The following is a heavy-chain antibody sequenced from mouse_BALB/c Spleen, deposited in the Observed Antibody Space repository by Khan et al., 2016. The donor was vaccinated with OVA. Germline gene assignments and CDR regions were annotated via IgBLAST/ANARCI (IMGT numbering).Heavy chain of an antibody. CDR1: DYRFTDFT. CDR2: ISTYYGEA. CDR3: SKRGGGDRFAY. Sequence: VQLQESGAELVRPGVSVKISCKGSDYRFTDFTMHWVKQSHAKSLEWIGVISTYYGEADYNQKFKGKATMTVDKSSSTAYLELDRLTSEDSAICSVSKRGGGDRFAYWGQGTLVTVSS. J-gene: IGHJ3*01. V-gene: IGHV1S137*01.